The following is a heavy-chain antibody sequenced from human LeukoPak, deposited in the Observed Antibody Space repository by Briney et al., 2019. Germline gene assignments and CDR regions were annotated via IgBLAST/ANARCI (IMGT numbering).Heavy chain of an antibody. Sequence: ASVKVSCKASGYTFTSYGISWVRQALGQGLEWMGWISAYNGNTNYAQKLQGRVTMTTDTSTSTAYMELRSLRSDDTAVYYCARNPHGSGSYHNWFDPWGQGTLVTVSS. J-gene: IGHJ5*02. CDR3: ARNPHGSGSYHNWFDP. CDR1: GYTFTSYG. CDR2: ISAYNGNT. V-gene: IGHV1-18*01. D-gene: IGHD1-26*01.